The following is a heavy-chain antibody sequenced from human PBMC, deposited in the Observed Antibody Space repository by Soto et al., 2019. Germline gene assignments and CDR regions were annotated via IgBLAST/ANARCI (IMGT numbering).Heavy chain of an antibody. CDR2: IYPGDSEI. V-gene: IGHV5-51*01. Sequence: PGESLKICCKGSGYSFTSYWIGWVRQMPGKGLEWMGIIYPGDSEIRYSPSFQSQVTISADMFITTAYLQWSSLKASDTAMYYCARAPRGEPSGWFDPWGQGTLVTVSS. J-gene: IGHJ5*02. D-gene: IGHD3-16*01. CDR3: ARAPRGEPSGWFDP. CDR1: GYSFTSYW.